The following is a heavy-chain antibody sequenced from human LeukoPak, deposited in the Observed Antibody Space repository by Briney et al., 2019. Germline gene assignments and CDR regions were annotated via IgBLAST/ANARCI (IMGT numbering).Heavy chain of an antibody. CDR3: ASLSLGHY. V-gene: IGHV3-53*01. Sequence: GGSLRLSCAASGFAVSNNYMSWVRQAPGKGLEWVSVIYSGGSTYYADSVKGRFTISRDTSKNTLSLQMNSLRAEDTAVYYCASLSLGHYWGQGTLVTVSS. J-gene: IGHJ4*02. D-gene: IGHD6-6*01. CDR1: GFAVSNNY. CDR2: IYSGGST.